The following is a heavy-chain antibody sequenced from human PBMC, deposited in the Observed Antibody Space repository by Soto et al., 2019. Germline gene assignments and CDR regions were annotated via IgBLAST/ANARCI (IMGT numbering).Heavy chain of an antibody. CDR3: ARDFYYGSGSYYSSKARYYYYGMDV. J-gene: IGHJ6*02. Sequence: PSQTLSLTCAISGDSVSSNSAAWNWIRQSPSRRLEWLGRTYYRSKWYNDYAVSVKSRITINPDTSKNQFSLQLNSVTPEDTAVYYCARDFYYGSGSYYSSKARYYYYGMDVWGQGTTVTVSS. CDR1: GDSVSSNSAA. CDR2: TYYRSKWYN. V-gene: IGHV6-1*01. D-gene: IGHD3-10*01.